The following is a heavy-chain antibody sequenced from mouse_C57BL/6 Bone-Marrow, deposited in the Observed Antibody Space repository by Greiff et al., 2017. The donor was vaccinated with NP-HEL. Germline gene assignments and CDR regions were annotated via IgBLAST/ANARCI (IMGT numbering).Heavy chain of an antibody. CDR3: ERYDGNYYAMDY. J-gene: IGHJ4*01. Sequence: EVQLVESGPGLEKPSQTLSLTCSVTGYSITSDYWNWIRKFPGNKLEYMGYICYSGSTYYNPSLKSRISITRDTAKNQYYMQLNSVTTENTATYYCERYDGNYYAMDYWGQGTSVTVSA. CDR1: GYSITSDY. D-gene: IGHD2-1*01. V-gene: IGHV3-8*01. CDR2: ICYSGST.